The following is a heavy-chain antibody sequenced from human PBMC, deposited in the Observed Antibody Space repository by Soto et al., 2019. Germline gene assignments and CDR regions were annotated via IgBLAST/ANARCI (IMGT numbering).Heavy chain of an antibody. CDR3: ARLLPTGYSYGFDWFDP. J-gene: IGHJ5*02. V-gene: IGHV1-3*01. D-gene: IGHD5-18*01. CDR2: INPINGNT. CDR1: GYTFTSYA. Sequence: ASVKVACKASGYTFTSYAMHWVRQAPGQRLEWMGGINPINGNTNYAQKFQGRVTITADESTSTAYMELSSLRSEDTAVYYCARLLPTGYSYGFDWFDPWGQGTLVTVSS.